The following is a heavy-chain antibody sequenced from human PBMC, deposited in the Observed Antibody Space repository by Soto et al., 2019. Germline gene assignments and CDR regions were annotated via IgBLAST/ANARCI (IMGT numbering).Heavy chain of an antibody. D-gene: IGHD1-1*01. CDR3: TRDRGGTRLYYDKHV. CDR1: GGIFRTYT. J-gene: IGHJ6*02. Sequence: SVKVSCKASGGIFRTYTTSWVRQAPGQGLEWMGGIIPIFGTVNYAQKFQGRVTITADESTSTAYMELRNLRSEDTAVYYCTRDRGGTRLYYDKHVWGQGTTVTVAS. CDR2: IIPIFGTV. V-gene: IGHV1-69*13.